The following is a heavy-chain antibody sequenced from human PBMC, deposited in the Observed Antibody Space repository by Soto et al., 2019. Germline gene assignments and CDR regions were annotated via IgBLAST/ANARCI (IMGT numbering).Heavy chain of an antibody. CDR1: GFTFSTSW. CDR3: ARGIVPSFYFDY. Sequence: EVQLVESGGGLVQPGGSLRLSCAASGFTFSTSWMTWVRQAPGKGLEWVANIKQDGSEKYHVDSVKGRFTISRDNAKNSLYLQMNSLRAEDTAVYYCARGIVPSFYFDYWGQGTLVTVSS. CDR2: IKQDGSEK. D-gene: IGHD2-8*01. V-gene: IGHV3-7*01. J-gene: IGHJ4*02.